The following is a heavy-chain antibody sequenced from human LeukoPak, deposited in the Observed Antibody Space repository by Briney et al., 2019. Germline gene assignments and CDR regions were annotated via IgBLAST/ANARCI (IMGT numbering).Heavy chain of an antibody. D-gene: IGHD3-3*01. CDR2: INHSGST. V-gene: IGHV4-34*01. CDR1: GGSFSGYY. J-gene: IGHJ4*02. Sequence: SETLSLTCAVYGGSFSGYYWSWIRQPPGKGLEWIGEINHSGSTNYNPSLKSRVTISVDTSKNQFSLKLSSVTAADTAVYYCAKFHRLRFLEWLSWGQYYFDYWGQGTLVTVSS. CDR3: AKFHRLRFLEWLSWGQYYFDY.